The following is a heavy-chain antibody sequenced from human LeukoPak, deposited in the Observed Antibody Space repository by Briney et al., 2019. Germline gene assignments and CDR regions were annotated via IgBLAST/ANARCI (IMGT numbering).Heavy chain of an antibody. Sequence: GRSLRLSCTASGFTFGDYAMSWFRQAPGKGLEWVSYISSSGSTIYYADSVKGRFTISRDNAKNSLYLQMNSLRAEDTAVYYCAELGITMIGGVWGKGTTVTISS. J-gene: IGHJ6*04. D-gene: IGHD3-10*02. V-gene: IGHV3-48*03. CDR2: ISSSGSTI. CDR1: GFTFGDYA. CDR3: AELGITMIGGV.